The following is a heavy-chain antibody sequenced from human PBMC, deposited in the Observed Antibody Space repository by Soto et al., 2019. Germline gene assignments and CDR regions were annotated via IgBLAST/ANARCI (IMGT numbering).Heavy chain of an antibody. CDR2: ISGSGGST. Sequence: EVQLLESGGGLVQPGGSLRLSCAASGFTFRSYAMSWVRQAPGKGLEWVSAISGSGGSTYYADSVKGRFTISRDNSKNTLYLQMNSLRAEDTAVYYCAKDEQYYDFWSGYSNYFDYWGQGTLVTVSS. J-gene: IGHJ4*02. CDR1: GFTFRSYA. V-gene: IGHV3-23*01. CDR3: AKDEQYYDFWSGYSNYFDY. D-gene: IGHD3-3*01.